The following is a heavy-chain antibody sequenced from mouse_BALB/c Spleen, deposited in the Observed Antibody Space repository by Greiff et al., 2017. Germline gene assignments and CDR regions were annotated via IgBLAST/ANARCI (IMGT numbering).Heavy chain of an antibody. V-gene: IGHV1S29*02. CDR3: GRSLRAWFAY. CDR1: GYTFTDYN. CDR2: IYPYNGGT. D-gene: IGHD3-3*01. Sequence: VQLQQSGPELVKPGASVKISCKASGYTFTDYNMHWVKQSHGKSLEWIGYIYPYNGGTGYNQKFKSKATLTVDTSSSTAYMELRSLTSEDSAVYYCGRSLRAWFAYWGQGTLVTVSA. J-gene: IGHJ3*01.